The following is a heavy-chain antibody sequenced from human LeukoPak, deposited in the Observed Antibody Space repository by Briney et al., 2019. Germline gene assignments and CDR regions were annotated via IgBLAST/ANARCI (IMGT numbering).Heavy chain of an antibody. CDR2: ISASNGDT. D-gene: IGHD1-1*01. CDR1: GYSFTSYG. CDR3: GRYPLPYTCNWLYFFDS. V-gene: IGHV1-18*01. J-gene: IGHJ4*02. Sequence: ASVTLSRKPSGYSFTSYGITWVREAPGHGLEWLGWISASNGDTNYAQKLQGRVTMTSDTSTSTAYMDLRSLTPHDTPFYYCGRYPLPYTCNWLYFFDSWGQGPLLTVSS.